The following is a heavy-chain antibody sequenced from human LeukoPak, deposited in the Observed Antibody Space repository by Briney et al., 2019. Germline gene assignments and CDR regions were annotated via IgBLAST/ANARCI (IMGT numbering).Heavy chain of an antibody. V-gene: IGHV4-59*10. CDR2: MHPSGST. J-gene: IGHJ4*02. CDR1: GGSFSGYY. Sequence: PSETLSLTCAVYGGSFSGYYWSWIRQPPGKGLEWIGRMHPSGSTNYNPSLKSRLTVSLDTSKNQFSLKLTSVTAADTAIYYCARGGGSGWYDYWGQGTLVTVSS. D-gene: IGHD6-19*01. CDR3: ARGGGSGWYDY.